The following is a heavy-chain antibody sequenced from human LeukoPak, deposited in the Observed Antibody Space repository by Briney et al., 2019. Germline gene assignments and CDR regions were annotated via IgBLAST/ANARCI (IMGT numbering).Heavy chain of an antibody. Sequence: GGSLRLSCAASGFTFGSYAIHWVRQAPGKGLEWVAVISYDGTNEYYAASVKGRFTISRDNSKNTLYLQMNSLRVEDTAVYYCASGAGGWELLTKSTFDYWGQGTLVTVSS. D-gene: IGHD1-26*01. CDR1: GFTFGSYA. J-gene: IGHJ4*02. CDR2: ISYDGTNE. CDR3: ASGAGGWELLTKSTFDY. V-gene: IGHV3-30*04.